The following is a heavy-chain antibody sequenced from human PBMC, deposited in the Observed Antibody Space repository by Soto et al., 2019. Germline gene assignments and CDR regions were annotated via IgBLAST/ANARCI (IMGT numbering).Heavy chain of an antibody. CDR1: GGTFSSYA. J-gene: IGHJ4*02. D-gene: IGHD6-19*01. CDR3: ARNPPPVAGTTVFDY. V-gene: IGHV1-69*13. Sequence: VKVSCKASGGTFSSYAISWVRQAPGQGLEWMGGIIPIFGTANYAQKFQGRVTITADESTSTAYMELSSLRSEDTAVYYCARNPPPVAGTTVFDYWGQGTLVTVSS. CDR2: IIPIFGTA.